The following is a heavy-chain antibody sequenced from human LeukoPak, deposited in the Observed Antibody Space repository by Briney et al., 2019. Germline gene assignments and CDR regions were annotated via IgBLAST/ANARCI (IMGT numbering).Heavy chain of an antibody. J-gene: IGHJ3*02. CDR2: IYTSGST. D-gene: IGHD3-3*01. Sequence: SETLSLTCTVSGGSISSYYWSWIRQPAGKGLEWIGRIYTSGSTNYNPSLKGRVTMSVDTSKSQFSLKLSSVTAADTAVYYCARDYDFWSADDAFDIWGQGTMVTVSS. V-gene: IGHV4-4*07. CDR3: ARDYDFWSADDAFDI. CDR1: GGSISSYY.